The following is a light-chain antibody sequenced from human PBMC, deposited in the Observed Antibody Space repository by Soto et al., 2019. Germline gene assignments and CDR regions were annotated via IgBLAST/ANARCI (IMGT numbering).Light chain of an antibody. CDR1: QSVSSY. Sequence: EIVLTQSPATLSLSPGERATLSCRASQSVSSYLAWYQQTPGQAPRLLIYDASNRATGIPARFSGSGSGTDFTLTISSLEPEDFAVYYCQQRSNWPPITFGQGTRLESK. J-gene: IGKJ5*01. V-gene: IGKV3-11*01. CDR3: QQRSNWPPIT. CDR2: DAS.